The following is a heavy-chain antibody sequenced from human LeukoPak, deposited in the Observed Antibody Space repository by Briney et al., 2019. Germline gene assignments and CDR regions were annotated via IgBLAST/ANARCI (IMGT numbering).Heavy chain of an antibody. J-gene: IGHJ1*01. Sequence: PSETLSLTCTVSGGSISSGSYYWSWIRQPAGKGLEWIGRIYTSGSTNYNPSLKSRVTISVDTSKNRFSLKLNSVTAADTAVYYCARDSSSPRVKYFRHWGQGTLVTVSS. CDR3: ARDSSSPRVKYFRH. V-gene: IGHV4-61*02. CDR1: GGSISSGSYY. D-gene: IGHD6-6*01. CDR2: IYTSGST.